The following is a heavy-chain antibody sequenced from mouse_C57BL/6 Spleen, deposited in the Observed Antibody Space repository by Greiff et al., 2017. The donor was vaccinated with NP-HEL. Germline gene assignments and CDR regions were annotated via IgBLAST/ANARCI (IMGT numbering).Heavy chain of an antibody. V-gene: IGHV1-15*01. D-gene: IGHD1-1*01. J-gene: IGHJ4*01. CDR3: TRPSIYYYGSREGYYAMDY. Sequence: QVQLKESGAELVRPGASVTLSCKASGYTFTDYEMHWVKQTPVHGLEWIGAIDPETGGTAYNQKFKGKAILTADKSSSTAYMELRSLTSEDSAVYYCTRPSIYYYGSREGYYAMDYWGQGTSVTVSS. CDR1: GYTFTDYE. CDR2: IDPETGGT.